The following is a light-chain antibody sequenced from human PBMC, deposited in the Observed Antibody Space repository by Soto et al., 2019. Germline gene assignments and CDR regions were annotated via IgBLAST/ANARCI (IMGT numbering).Light chain of an antibody. V-gene: IGKV1-39*01. Sequence: DIQMTQSPSSLSASIGDRITITCRASQTISDFLNWYQQKPGKAPKLLIYAASRLQGGVPSRFSASGSGTDFTLTISGLQPEGFPTYSCQQSFSSPRTFGQGTKVYIK. CDR2: AAS. J-gene: IGKJ1*01. CDR3: QQSFSSPRT. CDR1: QTISDF.